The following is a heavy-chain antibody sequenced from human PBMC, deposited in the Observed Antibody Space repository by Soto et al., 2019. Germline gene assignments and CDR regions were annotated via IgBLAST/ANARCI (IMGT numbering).Heavy chain of an antibody. CDR2: IHYSGST. V-gene: IGHV4-31*03. D-gene: IGHD3-16*02. CDR1: CGSISSGGYY. J-gene: IGHJ5*02. Sequence: SETLSLTCTVSCGSISSGGYYWSWIRQHPGKGLEWIGYIHYSGSTYYNPSLKSRVTISVDTSKNQFSLKLSSVTAADTAVYYCARDYVWGSYRPVHWFDPWGQGTLVTV. CDR3: ARDYVWGSYRPVHWFDP.